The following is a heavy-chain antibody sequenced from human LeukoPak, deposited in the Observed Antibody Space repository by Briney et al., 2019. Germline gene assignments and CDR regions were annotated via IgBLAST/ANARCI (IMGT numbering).Heavy chain of an antibody. CDR3: AKRSILPGSGSYYKAPYYFDY. D-gene: IGHD3-10*01. V-gene: IGHV3-23*01. CDR2: ISGSGGST. Sequence: HPGGSLRLSCAASGFTFSSYAMSWVRQAPGKGLEWVSAISGSGGSTYYADSVKGRFTISRDNSKNTLYLQMNSLRAEDTAVYYCAKRSILPGSGSYYKAPYYFDYWGQGTLVTVSS. J-gene: IGHJ4*02. CDR1: GFTFSSYA.